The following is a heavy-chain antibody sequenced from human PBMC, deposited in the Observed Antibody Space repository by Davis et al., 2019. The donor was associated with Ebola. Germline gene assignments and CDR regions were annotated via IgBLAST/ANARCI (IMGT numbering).Heavy chain of an antibody. CDR2: ISGSGGST. Sequence: GESLKISCAASGFTFSSYAMSWVRQAPGKGLEWVSAISGSGGSTYYADSVKGRFTISRDNSKNTLYLQMNSLRAEDTAVYYCAKRMSSSGWYFWGQGTLVTVSS. CDR3: AKRMSSSGWYF. J-gene: IGHJ4*02. CDR1: GFTFSSYA. D-gene: IGHD6-19*01. V-gene: IGHV3-23*01.